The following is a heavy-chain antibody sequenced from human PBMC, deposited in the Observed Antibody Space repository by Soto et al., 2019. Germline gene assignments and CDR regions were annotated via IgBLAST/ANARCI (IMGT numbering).Heavy chain of an antibody. J-gene: IGHJ4*02. CDR1: GGSISSSSYY. Sequence: SETLSLTCTVSGGSISSSSYYWGWIRQPPGKGLEWIGSIYYSGSTYYNPSLKSRVTISVDTSKNQFSLKLSSVTAADTAVYYCVRHRSDDILTGYYDYWGQGTLVTVSS. CDR2: IYYSGST. D-gene: IGHD3-9*01. V-gene: IGHV4-39*01. CDR3: VRHRSDDILTGYYDY.